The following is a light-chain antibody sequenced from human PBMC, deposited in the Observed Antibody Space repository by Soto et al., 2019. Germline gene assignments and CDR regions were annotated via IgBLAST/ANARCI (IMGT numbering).Light chain of an antibody. CDR3: QQYGSSPRT. CDR2: GAS. Sequence: EIVLTQSPGTLSLSPGERATLSCRASQSVSSSYLAWYQQKPVQAPRLLIYGASSMATGIPDRFSGSGSGTDLDLTISRLEPEASAVYYCQQYGSSPRTFGQENKVEIK. J-gene: IGKJ1*01. V-gene: IGKV3-20*01. CDR1: QSVSSSY.